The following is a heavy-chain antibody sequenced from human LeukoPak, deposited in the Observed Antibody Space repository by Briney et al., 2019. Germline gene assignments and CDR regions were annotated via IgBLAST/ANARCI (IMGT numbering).Heavy chain of an antibody. CDR1: GFTFSSYA. CDR3: ARVRGSSPNWFDP. D-gene: IGHD2-15*01. V-gene: IGHV3-30*04. J-gene: IGHJ5*02. CDR2: ISYDGSNK. Sequence: PGGSLRLSCAASGFTFSSYAIHWVRQAPGKGLEWVALISYDGSNKYYADSVKGRFTISRDNAKNSLYLQMNSLRAEDTAVYYCARVRGSSPNWFDPWGQGTLVTVSS.